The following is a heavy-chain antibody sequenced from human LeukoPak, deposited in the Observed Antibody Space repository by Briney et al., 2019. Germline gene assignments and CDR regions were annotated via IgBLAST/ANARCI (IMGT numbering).Heavy chain of an antibody. CDR2: MNPNNGDT. V-gene: IGHV1-8*01. D-gene: IGHD3-22*01. CDR3: ARGRTDYCDSSASFPALGY. Sequence: ASVNVSCKASGYTFTTYDVNWVRQATGQGLEWMGWMNPNNGDTGYAQKFQGRVTMTRDTSISTAYMELSSLRSEDTAVYYCARGRTDYCDSSASFPALGYWGQGTLVTVSS. CDR1: GYTFTTYD. J-gene: IGHJ4*02.